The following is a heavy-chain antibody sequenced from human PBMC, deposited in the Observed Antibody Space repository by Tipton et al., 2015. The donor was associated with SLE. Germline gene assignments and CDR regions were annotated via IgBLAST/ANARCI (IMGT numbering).Heavy chain of an antibody. V-gene: IGHV4-34*01. Sequence: TLSLTCAVYGGSFSGYYWSWIRQPPGKGLEWIGEINHSGSTNYNPSLKSRVTISVDTSKNQFSLELSSVTAADTAVYYCARGGTARPVGWFDPWGQGTLVTVSS. CDR1: GGSFSGYY. CDR2: INHSGST. D-gene: IGHD6-6*01. J-gene: IGHJ5*02. CDR3: ARGGTARPVGWFDP.